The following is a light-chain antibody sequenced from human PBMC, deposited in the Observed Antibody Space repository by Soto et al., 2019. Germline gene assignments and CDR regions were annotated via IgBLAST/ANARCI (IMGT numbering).Light chain of an antibody. CDR2: DVS. CDR1: SGDVGGYNY. J-gene: IGLJ1*01. CDR3: SSYTSSSTLYV. V-gene: IGLV2-14*01. Sequence: QSVLTQPASVSGSPGQSITISCTGTSGDVGGYNYVSWYQRHPGKAPKLMIYDVSNRPSGVSYRFSGSKSGNTASLTISGLQAEDEADYYCSSYTSSSTLYVFGTGTKVTVL.